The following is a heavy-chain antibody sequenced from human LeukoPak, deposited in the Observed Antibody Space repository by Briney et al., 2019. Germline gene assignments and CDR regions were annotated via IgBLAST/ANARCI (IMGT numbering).Heavy chain of an antibody. CDR1: GFTFSSYS. V-gene: IGHV3-21*01. J-gene: IGHJ4*02. CDR3: ARAPYGSGSYSGSDY. CDR2: ISSSSSYI. Sequence: PGGSLRLSCAASGFTFSSYSMNWVRQAPGKGLEWVSSISSSSSYIYYADSVKGRFTISRDNAKNSLYLQMNSLRAEDTAVYYCARAPYGSGSYSGSDYWGQGALVTVSS. D-gene: IGHD3-10*01.